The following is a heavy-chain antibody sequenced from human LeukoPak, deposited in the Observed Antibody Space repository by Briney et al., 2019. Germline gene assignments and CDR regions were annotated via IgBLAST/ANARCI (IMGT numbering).Heavy chain of an antibody. CDR2: ISSSNTI. V-gene: IGHV3-48*01. CDR3: ARAGRYSNDSSGYYYDAIDI. Sequence: GGSLRLSCAASGFTFSSHSMNGVGQAPGKGLGWVAYISSSNTIYYADSVKGRFTISRDNDKHSLLLQMNSLRAEDTAVYYRARAGRYSNDSSGYYYDAIDIWGQGTMVTVSS. CDR1: GFTFSSHS. J-gene: IGHJ3*02. D-gene: IGHD3-22*01.